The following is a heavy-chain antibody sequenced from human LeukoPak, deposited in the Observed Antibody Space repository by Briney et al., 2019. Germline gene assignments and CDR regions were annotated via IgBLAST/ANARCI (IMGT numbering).Heavy chain of an antibody. CDR3: ASYLHGYGPLGY. J-gene: IGHJ4*02. CDR1: GYTFTSYA. Sequence: ASVTVSCTASGYTFTSYAMHWVRQAPGQRLEWMGWINAGNGNTKYSQKFQGRVAITRDTSASTAYMELSSLRSEDTAVYYCASYLHGYGPLGYWGQGTLVTVSS. D-gene: IGHD5-18*01. CDR2: INAGNGNT. V-gene: IGHV1-3*01.